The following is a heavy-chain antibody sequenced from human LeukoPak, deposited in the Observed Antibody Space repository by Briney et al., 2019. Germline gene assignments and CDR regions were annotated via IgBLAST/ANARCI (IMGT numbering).Heavy chain of an antibody. V-gene: IGHV4-59*01. CDR2: VYYSGST. D-gene: IGHD2-2*02. Sequence: SETLSLTCTVSGGSISTYYWSWIRQPPGKGLEWIGYVYYSGSTNYNPSLKSRVTISVDTSKNQFSLKLSSVTAADTAVFYCARARTLYSYIDYWGQGTLVTVSS. CDR3: ARARTLYSYIDY. J-gene: IGHJ4*02. CDR1: GGSISTYY.